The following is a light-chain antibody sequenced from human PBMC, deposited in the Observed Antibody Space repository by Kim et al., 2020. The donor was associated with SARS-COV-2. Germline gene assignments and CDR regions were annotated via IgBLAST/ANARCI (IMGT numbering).Light chain of an antibody. J-gene: IGLJ3*02. CDR3: SSYTSSITWV. Sequence: PSIIISCTGTSNDVGSYNYVSWYQQHPGTAPKLMIFDVSKRPSGVSNRFSGSKSGNTASLTISGLQAEDEADYYCSSYTSSITWVFGGGTQLTVL. CDR1: SNDVGSYNY. V-gene: IGLV2-14*03. CDR2: DVS.